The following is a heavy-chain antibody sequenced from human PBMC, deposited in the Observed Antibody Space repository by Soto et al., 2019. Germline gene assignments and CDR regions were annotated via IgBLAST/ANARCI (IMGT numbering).Heavy chain of an antibody. CDR2: IYYTGST. CDR3: ASQVRLPAFLRGGVASPYYGMDV. Sequence: SETLSLTCTVSRGSINSISYYWGWVRQPPGKGLEWLGTIYYTGSTYYNPSLKSRVTISVDRSNNQFSLNLISVTAADTAVYYCASQVRLPAFLRGGVASPYYGMDVWGQGTTVTVSS. D-gene: IGHD2-2*01. CDR1: RGSINSISYY. J-gene: IGHJ6*02. V-gene: IGHV4-39*01.